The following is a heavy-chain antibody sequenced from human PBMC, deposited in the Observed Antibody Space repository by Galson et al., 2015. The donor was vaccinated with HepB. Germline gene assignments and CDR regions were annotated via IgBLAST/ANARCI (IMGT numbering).Heavy chain of an antibody. CDR2: IWYAGSNK. V-gene: IGHV3-33*01. CDR3: ARDRGVGYWYFDL. J-gene: IGHJ2*01. CDR1: GFTFSSSG. Sequence: ALRLSCAAAGFTFSSSGMHWGRQAAGKGLGWVAVIWYAGSNKYYADSVKGRFTISRDNCKNTLYLQMNSLRAKDTAVYYCARDRGVGYWYFDLWGRGTLVTVSS. D-gene: IGHD1-26*01.